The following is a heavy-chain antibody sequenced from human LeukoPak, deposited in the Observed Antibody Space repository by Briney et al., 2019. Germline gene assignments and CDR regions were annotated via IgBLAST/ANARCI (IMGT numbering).Heavy chain of an antibody. CDR3: ARGRSTWHLDY. V-gene: IGHV3-7*01. Sequence: GGSLRLSCAASGFTFSDYWMHWVRQAPGKGLEWVANIKQDGSEKYYVDSVKGRFTISRDNAKNTLYLQMNSLRAEDTAVYYCARGRSTWHLDYWGQGTLVTVSS. CDR2: IKQDGSEK. J-gene: IGHJ4*02. D-gene: IGHD1-26*01. CDR1: GFTFSDYW.